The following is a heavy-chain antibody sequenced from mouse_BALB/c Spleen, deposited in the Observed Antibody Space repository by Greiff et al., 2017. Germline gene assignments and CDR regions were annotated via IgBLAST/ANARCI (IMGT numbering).Heavy chain of an antibody. CDR3: TRGEDFDY. J-gene: IGHJ2*01. CDR1: GFTFSSYT. CDR2: ISSGGSYT. Sequence: EVKLVESGGGLVKPGGSLKLSCAASGFTFSSYTMSWVRQTPEKRLEWVATISSGGSYTYYPDSVKGRFTISRDNAKNTLYLQMSSLKFEDTAMYYCTRGEDFDYWGQGTTLTVSS. V-gene: IGHV5-6-4*01.